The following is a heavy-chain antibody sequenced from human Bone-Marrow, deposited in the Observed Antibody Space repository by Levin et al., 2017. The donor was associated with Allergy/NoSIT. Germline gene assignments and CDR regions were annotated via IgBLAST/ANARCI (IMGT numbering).Heavy chain of an antibody. CDR2: ISSNSVYK. Sequence: GESLKISCAASDFTFNDYAMNWVRQTPGKGLQWVSSISSNSVYKLYADSVLGRFTISRDNANKSLYLQMNSLRAEDTAVYYCASGYCNGANCGFSPFAYWGRGILVTVSS. V-gene: IGHV3-21*01. D-gene: IGHD4/OR15-4a*01. J-gene: IGHJ4*02. CDR1: DFTFNDYA. CDR3: ASGYCNGANCGFSPFAY.